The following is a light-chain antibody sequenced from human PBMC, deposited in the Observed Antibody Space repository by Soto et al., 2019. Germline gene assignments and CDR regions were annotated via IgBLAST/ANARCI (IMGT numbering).Light chain of an antibody. CDR2: DAS. V-gene: IGKV1-5*01. CDR3: QQYNSYTAT. J-gene: IGKJ1*01. Sequence: DIQMTQSPSTLSASVGDRVTITCRASQSISSWLAWYQQKPGKAPKLLIYDASSLESGVPSRFSGSGSGTEYILTISSLQPDEFATYYCQQYNSYTATFGQGTKVAIK. CDR1: QSISSW.